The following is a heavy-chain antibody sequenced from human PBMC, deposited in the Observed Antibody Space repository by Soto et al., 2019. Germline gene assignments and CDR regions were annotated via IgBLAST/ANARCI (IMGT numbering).Heavy chain of an antibody. CDR2: ISGSGSKT. CDR1: GFTFSSYA. CDR3: AKARCTTSNCYVPDY. Sequence: GGSLRLSCAVSGFTFSSYAMSWVRQAPGKGLEWVSSISGSGSKTYYADSAKGRFTISRDNPKKTLYLQMNSLRAEDTAVYYCAKARCTTSNCYVPDYWGQGTLVTVSS. J-gene: IGHJ4*02. D-gene: IGHD2-8*01. V-gene: IGHV3-23*01.